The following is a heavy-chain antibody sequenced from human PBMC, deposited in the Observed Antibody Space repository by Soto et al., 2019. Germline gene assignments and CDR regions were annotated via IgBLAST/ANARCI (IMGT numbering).Heavy chain of an antibody. Sequence: QVQLVESGGGLVKPGGSLRLSCAASGFTFSDYYMTWIRQAPGKGLEWVAYISSSGSTIYYAASVKGRFTVSRDNAKNSLYLQINSLRAEDTAVYYCASDPYYYASEYWGQGTLVTVSS. V-gene: IGHV3-11*01. CDR1: GFTFSDYY. CDR3: ASDPYYYASEY. J-gene: IGHJ4*02. D-gene: IGHD3-10*01. CDR2: ISSSGSTI.